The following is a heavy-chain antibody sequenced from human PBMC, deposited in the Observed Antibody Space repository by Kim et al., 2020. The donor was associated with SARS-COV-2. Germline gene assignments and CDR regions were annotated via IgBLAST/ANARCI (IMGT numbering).Heavy chain of an antibody. V-gene: IGHV3-33*01. CDR2: IWYDGSNK. CDR1: GFTFSSYG. CDR3: ARDRGQYDYIWGSYRYSRTAHLDY. J-gene: IGHJ4*02. D-gene: IGHD3-16*02. Sequence: GGSLRLSCAASGFTFSSYGMHWVRQAPGKGLEWVAVIWYDGSNKYYADSVKGRFTISRDNSKNTLYLQMNSLRAEDTAVYYCARDRGQYDYIWGSYRYSRTAHLDYWGQGTLVTVSS.